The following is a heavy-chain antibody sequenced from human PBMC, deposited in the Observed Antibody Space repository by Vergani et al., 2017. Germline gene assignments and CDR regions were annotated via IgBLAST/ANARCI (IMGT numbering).Heavy chain of an antibody. CDR1: GFTFSTYA. J-gene: IGHJ4*02. D-gene: IGHD2-2*01. V-gene: IGHV3-33*01. CDR2: RWYDGSNK. CDR3: AGPCRSISCPFDN. Sequence: QVQLVESGGGVVQPGRSLRLSCAASGFTFSTYAMHWFRQALGKGLEWVAVRWYDGSNKYYEESVQGRFTISRDNSKTTLYLQMNSLRAEDAAVDYCAGPCRSISCPFDNWGQGGLVTVS.